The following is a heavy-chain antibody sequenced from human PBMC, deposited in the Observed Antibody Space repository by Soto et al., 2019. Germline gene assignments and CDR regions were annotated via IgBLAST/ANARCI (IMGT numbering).Heavy chain of an antibody. CDR3: SIGSWSAETFDV. Sequence: QVHLEQSGAEVKKPGSSVKVSCKAAGGTFSTYTLIWVRQAPGQGLEWMGRIIPMLTMTNSAQKFQGRVTLTEDKSTSTAFMELTSLTSEDTAVYYCSIGSWSAETFDVWGQGTMVTVSS. V-gene: IGHV1-69*02. D-gene: IGHD2-2*01. CDR2: IIPMLTMT. CDR1: GGTFSTYT. J-gene: IGHJ3*01.